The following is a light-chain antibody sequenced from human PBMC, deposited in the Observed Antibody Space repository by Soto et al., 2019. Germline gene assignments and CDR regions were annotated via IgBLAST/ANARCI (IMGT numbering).Light chain of an antibody. CDR1: QSVNTW. V-gene: IGKV1-39*01. J-gene: IGKJ4*01. Sequence: DIQMTQSPSTLSASVGDRVAITCRASQSVNTWLAWYQQKPGKAPKLLIYAASSLQSGVPSRFSGSGSATDFTLTISSLQPEDFATYFCQQGYNMPLTFGGGTKVDIK. CDR3: QQGYNMPLT. CDR2: AAS.